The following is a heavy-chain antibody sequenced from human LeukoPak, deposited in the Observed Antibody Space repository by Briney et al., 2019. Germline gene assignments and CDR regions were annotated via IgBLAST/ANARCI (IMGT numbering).Heavy chain of an antibody. D-gene: IGHD3-22*01. CDR3: ARRRYDDSTGYLD. CDR2: IYYTGRT. V-gene: IGHV4-39*01. Sequence: SETLSLTCTVSGGYISSSSYYWGWLPQPPGKGLEWIGDIYYTGRTNYHSSLKSRLTVSIDTSKNQISVKLASVTAAGTAVYYCARRRYDDSTGYLDWGQGTLITVSS. CDR1: GGYISSSSYY. J-gene: IGHJ1*01.